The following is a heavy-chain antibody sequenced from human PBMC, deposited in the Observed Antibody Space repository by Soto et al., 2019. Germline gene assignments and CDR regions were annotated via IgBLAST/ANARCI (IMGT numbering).Heavy chain of an antibody. CDR2: IGNSGAPT. CDR1: GFTFSNYG. CDR3: AKSSYYFDF. Sequence: GGSLRLSCAASGFTFSNYGMNWVRQAPGKGLEWVATIGNSGAPTYYADSAKGRFTIPRDNSKNSLYLQMNSLRAEDTAIYYCAKSSYYFDFWGQGTLVTVSS. J-gene: IGHJ4*02. V-gene: IGHV3-23*01.